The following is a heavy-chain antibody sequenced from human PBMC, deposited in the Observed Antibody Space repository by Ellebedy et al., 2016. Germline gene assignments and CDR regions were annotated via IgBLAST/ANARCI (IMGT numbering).Heavy chain of an antibody. CDR1: GGSISSGGYY. Sequence: SETLSLXXTVSGGSISSGGYYWSWIRQPPGKGLEWIGYIYYSGSTNYNPSLKSRVTISVDTSKNQFSLKLSSVTAADTAVYYCARGVVVTAIHYYYYGMDVWGQGTTVTVSS. CDR2: IYYSGST. J-gene: IGHJ6*02. D-gene: IGHD2-21*02. V-gene: IGHV4-61*08. CDR3: ARGVVVTAIHYYYYGMDV.